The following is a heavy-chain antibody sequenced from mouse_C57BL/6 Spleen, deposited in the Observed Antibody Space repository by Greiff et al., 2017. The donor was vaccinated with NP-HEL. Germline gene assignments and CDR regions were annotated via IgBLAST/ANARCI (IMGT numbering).Heavy chain of an antibody. J-gene: IGHJ4*01. V-gene: IGHV1-64*01. CDR3: ASYGYYGYYAMDY. D-gene: IGHD2-3*01. CDR1: GYTFTSYW. Sequence: VQLQQPGAELVKPGASVKLSCKASGYTFTSYWMHWVKQRPGQGLEWIGMIHPNSGSTNYNEKFKSKATLTVDKSSSTAYMQLSSLTSEDSAVYDCASYGYYGYYAMDYWGQGTSVTVSS. CDR2: IHPNSGST.